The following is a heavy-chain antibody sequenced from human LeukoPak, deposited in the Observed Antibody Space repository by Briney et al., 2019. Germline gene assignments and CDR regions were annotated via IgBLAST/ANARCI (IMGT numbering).Heavy chain of an antibody. CDR2: INHSGST. J-gene: IGHJ6*03. V-gene: IGHV4-34*01. Sequence: MPSETLSLTCALYGGSLSGYCWSWIRQPPGKGREWIGEINHSGSTNYNPSLKGRVTISVDTSKNQFSLKLSSVTAADTAVYYCARGIAARHYYYYYMDVWGKGTTVTVSS. CDR1: GGSLSGYC. CDR3: ARGIAARHYYYYYMDV. D-gene: IGHD6-6*01.